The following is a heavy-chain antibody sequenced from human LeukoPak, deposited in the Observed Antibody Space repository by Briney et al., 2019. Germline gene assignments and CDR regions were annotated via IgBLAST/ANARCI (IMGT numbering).Heavy chain of an antibody. CDR2: ISYDESNK. CDR3: AKDLPPYGSGSYPEFDY. D-gene: IGHD3-10*01. V-gene: IGHV3-30*18. CDR1: GFTFSSYG. Sequence: GGSLRLSCAASGFTFSSYGMHWVRQAPGKGLEWVAVISYDESNKYYADSVKGRFTISRDNSKNTLYLQMNSLRAEDTAVYYCAKDLPPYGSGSYPEFDYWGQGTLVTVSS. J-gene: IGHJ4*02.